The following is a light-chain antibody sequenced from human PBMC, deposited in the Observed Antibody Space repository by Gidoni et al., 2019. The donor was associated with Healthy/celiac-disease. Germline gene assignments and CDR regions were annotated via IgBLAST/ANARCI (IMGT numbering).Light chain of an antibody. J-gene: IGKJ2*01. Sequence: EIVFTQSPATLSLSPGERATPSCRASQSVSSYLAWYQQKPGQAPRLLIYDASNRATGIPARCSGSGSGTDFTLTISSLEPEDFAVYYCQQRSNWRTFGQGTKLEIK. CDR1: QSVSSY. V-gene: IGKV3-11*01. CDR3: QQRSNWRT. CDR2: DAS.